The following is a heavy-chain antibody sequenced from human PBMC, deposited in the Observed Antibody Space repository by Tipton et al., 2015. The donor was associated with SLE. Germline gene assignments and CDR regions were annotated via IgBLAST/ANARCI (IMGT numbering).Heavy chain of an antibody. D-gene: IGHD3-9*01. CDR2: IHHSRST. Sequence: TLSLTCAVSGGSIRSSNWWSWVRQPPGKGLEWIGEIHHSRSTNSNPSPKSRVTISVDSSKSQLSLNLRSVTAADTAVYYCARDPGMSRYLDGRYFDYWGRGTQVTVSS. CDR1: GGSIRSSNW. V-gene: IGHV4-4*02. CDR3: ARDPGMSRYLDGRYFDY. J-gene: IGHJ4*02.